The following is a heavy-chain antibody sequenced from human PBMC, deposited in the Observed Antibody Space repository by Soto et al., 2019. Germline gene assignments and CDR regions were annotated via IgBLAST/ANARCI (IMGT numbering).Heavy chain of an antibody. Sequence: SETLSLTCAVSGGSISSSNWWSWVRQPPGKGLEWIGYIYYSGSTNYNPSLKSRVTISVDTSKNQFSLELSSVTAADTAVHYCAREGKAYSSGWYNFDYWGQGTLVTVSS. CDR2: IYYSGST. J-gene: IGHJ4*02. CDR1: GGSISSSNW. V-gene: IGHV4-4*02. CDR3: AREGKAYSSGWYNFDY. D-gene: IGHD6-19*01.